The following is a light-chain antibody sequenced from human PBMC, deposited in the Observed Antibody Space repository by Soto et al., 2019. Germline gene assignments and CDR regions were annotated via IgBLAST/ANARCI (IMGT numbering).Light chain of an antibody. CDR2: DAS. CDR3: QQRSNWPRT. J-gene: IGKJ1*01. CDR1: QSVSSY. V-gene: IGKV3-11*01. Sequence: TQSPDSLSLSPGERATLSCRASQSVSSYLAWYQQKPGQAPRLLIYDASNRATGIPARFSGSGSGTDFTLTISSLEPEDFAVYYCQQRSNWPRTFGQGTKVDIK.